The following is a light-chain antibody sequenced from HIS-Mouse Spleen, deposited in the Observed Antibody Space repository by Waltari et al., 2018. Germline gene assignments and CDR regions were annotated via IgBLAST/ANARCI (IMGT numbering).Light chain of an antibody. CDR1: SSDVGGSNY. V-gene: IGLV2-11*01. CDR2: DAS. CDR3: CSYAGSYTLV. J-gene: IGLJ2*01. Sequence: QSALTQPRSVSGSPGQSVTISCTGPSSDVGGSNYVSWYQQHPGNPPKLMIYDASKRPSGVPDRFSGSKSGNTASLTISGLQAEDEADYYCCSYAGSYTLVFGGGTKLTVL.